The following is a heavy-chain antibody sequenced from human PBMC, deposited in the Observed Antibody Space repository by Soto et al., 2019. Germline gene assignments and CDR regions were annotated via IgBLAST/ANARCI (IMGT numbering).Heavy chain of an antibody. CDR3: AKVLNPYYYGSGSKSTHYYYYYGMDV. V-gene: IGHV3-23*01. Sequence: PGGSLRLSCAASGFTFSSYAMSWVRQAPGKGLEWVSAISGSGGSTYYADSVKGRFTISRDNSKNTLYLQMNSLRAEDTAVYYCAKVLNPYYYGSGSKSTHYYYYYGMDVWGQGTTVTVSS. J-gene: IGHJ6*02. CDR2: ISGSGGST. CDR1: GFTFSSYA. D-gene: IGHD3-10*01.